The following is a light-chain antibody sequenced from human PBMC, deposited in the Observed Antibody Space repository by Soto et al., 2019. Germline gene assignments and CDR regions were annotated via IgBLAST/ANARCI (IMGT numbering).Light chain of an antibody. CDR3: SSYTRSTTLV. J-gene: IGLJ1*01. CDR2: EVS. CDR1: SSDVGGYNY. V-gene: IGLV2-14*01. Sequence: QSVLTQPASVSGSPGKSITISCTGTSSDVGGYNYVAWYQQYPGKAPKLMIYEVSDRPSGVSIRFSGSKSGNTASLTISGLKADDEADYYCSSYTRSTTLVFGTGTKVTXL.